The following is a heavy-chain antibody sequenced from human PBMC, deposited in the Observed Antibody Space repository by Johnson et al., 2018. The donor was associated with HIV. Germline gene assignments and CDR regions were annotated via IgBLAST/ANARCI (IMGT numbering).Heavy chain of an antibody. D-gene: IGHD6-6*01. Sequence: QEQLVESGGGVVQPGRSLRLSCAASGFTFSSYAMHWVRQAPGKGLEWVAVIYSGGSTYYADSVKGRFTISRDNSKNTLYLQMNSLRAEDTAVYYCANFRYSSSPDAFDIWGQGTMVTVS. CDR3: ANFRYSSSPDAFDI. CDR1: GFTFSSYA. V-gene: IGHV3-NL1*01. J-gene: IGHJ3*02. CDR2: IYSGGST.